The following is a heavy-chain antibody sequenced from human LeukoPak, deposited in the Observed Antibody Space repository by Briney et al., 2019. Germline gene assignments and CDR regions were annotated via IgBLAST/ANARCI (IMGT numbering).Heavy chain of an antibody. CDR2: IKSKTDGGTT. Sequence: PGGSLRLSCAASGFTFSSYAMSWVRQAPGKGLEWVGRIKSKTDGGTTDYAAPVKGRFTISRDDSKNTLYLQMNSLKTEDTAVYYCTTPGRWLHTIDYWGQGTLVTVSS. CDR3: TTPGRWLHTIDY. V-gene: IGHV3-15*01. J-gene: IGHJ4*02. D-gene: IGHD5-24*01. CDR1: GFTFSSYA.